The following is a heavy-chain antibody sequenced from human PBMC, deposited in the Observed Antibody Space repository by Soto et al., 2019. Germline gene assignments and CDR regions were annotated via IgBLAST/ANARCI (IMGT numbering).Heavy chain of an antibody. CDR2: IHYSGRT. CDR3: AMNTVTYYYYMDV. Sequence: QVLLQESGPGLLKPSQTLSLTCTFPGGSISSADYYWSWIRQHPGKGLEWIGYIHYSGRTYYNPSLNSRVTISPDSSKSQVSLTLNSVTAADTAVYYCAMNTVTYYYYMDVWGKGTTVTVSS. CDR1: GGSISSADYY. D-gene: IGHD4-17*01. V-gene: IGHV4-31*03. J-gene: IGHJ6*03.